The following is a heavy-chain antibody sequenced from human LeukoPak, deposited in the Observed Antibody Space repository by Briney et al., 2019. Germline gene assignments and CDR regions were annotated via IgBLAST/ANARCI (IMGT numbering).Heavy chain of an antibody. V-gene: IGHV3-23*01. CDR2: ISGSGTST. D-gene: IGHD3-22*01. Sequence: GGSLRLSCAASGFTFGNYAMSWVRQAPGKGLEWVSAISGSGTSTYYTDSVKGRFTISRDNSKNTLYLQMNSLRAEDTAVYFCAKSAYYDSSGYYHFDYWGQGTLVTVSS. CDR1: GFTFGNYA. J-gene: IGHJ4*02. CDR3: AKSAYYDSSGYYHFDY.